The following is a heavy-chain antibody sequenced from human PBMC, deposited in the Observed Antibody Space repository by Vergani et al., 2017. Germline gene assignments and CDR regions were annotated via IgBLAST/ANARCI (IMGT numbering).Heavy chain of an antibody. CDR2: ITPQNGGT. D-gene: IGHD3-9*01. CDR3: VRGETFDWLST. J-gene: IGHJ5*02. CDR1: GYYFTDNY. V-gene: IGHV1-2*02. Sequence: QVQLVQSGAEVKKPGAAVKVSCKASGYYFTDNYLHWVRQAPGQGLEWMGRITPQNGGTQYAEKFKGRVTMTRDTSITTAYMELTSVTSDDTAVYYCVRGETFDWLSTWGQGALVTVSS.